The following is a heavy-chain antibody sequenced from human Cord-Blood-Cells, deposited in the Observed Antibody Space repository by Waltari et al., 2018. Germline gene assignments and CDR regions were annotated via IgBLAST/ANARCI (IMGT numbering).Heavy chain of an antibody. J-gene: IGHJ6*02. Sequence: QVQLVQYGAEVKKPGDSVKVSCTASGYTFTSYGLSWVRQAPGHGLEWMGWISAYNGNTNYAQKPQGSVTMPTDTSTSTAYMELRSLRSDDTAVYYCARDEAGGGSYYYYYGMDVWGQGTTVTVSS. D-gene: IGHD1-26*01. CDR3: ARDEAGGGSYYYYYGMDV. CDR2: ISAYNGNT. V-gene: IGHV1-18*01. CDR1: GYTFTSYG.